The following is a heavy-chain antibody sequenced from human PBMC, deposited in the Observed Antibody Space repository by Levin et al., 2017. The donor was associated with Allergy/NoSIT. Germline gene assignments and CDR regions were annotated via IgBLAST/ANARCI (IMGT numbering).Heavy chain of an antibody. Sequence: ASVKVSCKASGYTFTTYDINWVRQAAGQGLEWPGWMNPNSGNTGYAQKFQGRVTMTRTTAISTAYMELSSLRSDDTAVYYCARNWPNTGDFDFWGQGTLVTVSS. J-gene: IGHJ4*02. V-gene: IGHV1-8*01. D-gene: IGHD7-27*01. CDR3: ARNWPNTGDFDF. CDR1: GYTFTTYD. CDR2: MNPNSGNT.